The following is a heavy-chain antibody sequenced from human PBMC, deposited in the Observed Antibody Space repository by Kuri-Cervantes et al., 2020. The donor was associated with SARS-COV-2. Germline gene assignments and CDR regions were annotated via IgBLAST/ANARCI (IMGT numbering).Heavy chain of an antibody. CDR3: ARQGANLDY. Sequence: SETLSLTCTVSGGSISSSSYYWGWIRQPPGKGLEWIGSIYHSGSTYYNPSLKGRVTISVDTSKNQFSLKLSSVTAADTAVYYCARQGANLDYWGQGTLVTVSS. J-gene: IGHJ4*02. D-gene: IGHD5-12*01. V-gene: IGHV4-39*01. CDR1: GGSISSSSYY. CDR2: IYHSGST.